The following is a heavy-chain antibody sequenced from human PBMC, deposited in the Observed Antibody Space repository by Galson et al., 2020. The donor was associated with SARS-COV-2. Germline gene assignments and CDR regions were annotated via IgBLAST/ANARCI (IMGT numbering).Heavy chain of an antibody. CDR1: GGSISSSRYY. CDR2: IYYSGST. D-gene: IGHD4-17*01. Sequence: SETLSLTCTVSGGSISSSRYYWVWIRQPPGKGLEWIGTIYYSGSTYYNPSLQSRITISVDPPRNQCSLELSSLTAADTAVYYCARATVTSHWYFDLWGRGTLVTVSS. J-gene: IGHJ2*01. V-gene: IGHV4-39*07. CDR3: ARATVTSHWYFDL.